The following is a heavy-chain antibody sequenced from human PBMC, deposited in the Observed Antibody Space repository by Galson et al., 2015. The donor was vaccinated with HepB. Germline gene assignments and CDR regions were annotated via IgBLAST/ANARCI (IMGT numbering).Heavy chain of an antibody. CDR2: IKQDGSEK. D-gene: IGHD4-23*01. V-gene: IGHV3-7*01. CDR1: GVTFSSYW. CDR3: ARDSIATVALDY. J-gene: IGHJ4*02. Sequence: SLRLSGAASGVTFSSYWMSWVRQAPGKGLEWVANIKQDGSEKYYVDPVKGRFTIPRDNAKNSLYLQMNSLRAEDTAVYYCARDSIATVALDYWGQGTLVTVSS.